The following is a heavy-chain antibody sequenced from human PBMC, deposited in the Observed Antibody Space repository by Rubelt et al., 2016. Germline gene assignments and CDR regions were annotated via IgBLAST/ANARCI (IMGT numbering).Heavy chain of an antibody. V-gene: IGHV3-48*03. Sequence: EVQLVESGGGLVQPGGSLRLSCAASGFSFNIYEMNWVRQAPGKGLEWVSYITASGGARDSADAVKGRFTVTRDNAKNLLYLQMNNVTDVDTALYYCVRDEYGVGGDPWGQGTLVTVSS. CDR2: ITASGGAR. CDR1: GFSFNIYE. CDR3: VRDEYGVGGDP. D-gene: IGHD2/OR15-2a*01. J-gene: IGHJ5*02.